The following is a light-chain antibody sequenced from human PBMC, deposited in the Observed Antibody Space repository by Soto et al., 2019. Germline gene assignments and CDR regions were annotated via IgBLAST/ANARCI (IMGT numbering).Light chain of an antibody. CDR2: RAS. CDR1: QNINNL. J-gene: IGKJ1*01. Sequence: DIQMTQSPSTLSSSLGESVTITCRASQNINNLLAWYQQQPGKAPRLLIYRASSLYRGVSSSFSGSVSGTQFTLTINGLQSDDFATYYCQQYTNYDLTFGQATTVEVK. CDR3: QQYTNYDLT. V-gene: IGKV1-5*03.